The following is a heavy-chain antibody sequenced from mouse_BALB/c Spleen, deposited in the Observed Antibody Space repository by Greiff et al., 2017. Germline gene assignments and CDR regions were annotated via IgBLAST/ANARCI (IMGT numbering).Heavy chain of an antibody. Sequence: DVQLVESGPELVKPGASVKISCKASGYSFTGYFMNWVKQSHGKSLEWIGRINPYNGDTFYNQKFKGKATLTVDKSSSTAHMELLSLTSEDSAVYYCGKEYGTFYYAMDYWGQGTSVTVSS. CDR1: GYSFTGYF. J-gene: IGHJ4*01. CDR2: INPYNGDT. CDR3: GKEYGTFYYAMDY. D-gene: IGHD2-1*01. V-gene: IGHV1-37*01.